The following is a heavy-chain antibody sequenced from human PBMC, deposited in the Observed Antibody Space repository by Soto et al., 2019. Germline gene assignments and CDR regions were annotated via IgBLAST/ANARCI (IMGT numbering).Heavy chain of an antibody. CDR1: GGSISSSYW. Sequence: QVQLQESGPGLVKPSGTLSLTCAVSGGSISSSYWWSWVRQPPGKGLEWIGEIYHSGSTNYNPSPKSRVTILVDKSKNQLSRNLSSVTAADTAVYYCARRRIPMIALVFDVFDVWGQGTMVTVSS. CDR2: IYHSGST. J-gene: IGHJ3*01. D-gene: IGHD3-22*01. V-gene: IGHV4-4*02. CDR3: ARRRIPMIALVFDVFDV.